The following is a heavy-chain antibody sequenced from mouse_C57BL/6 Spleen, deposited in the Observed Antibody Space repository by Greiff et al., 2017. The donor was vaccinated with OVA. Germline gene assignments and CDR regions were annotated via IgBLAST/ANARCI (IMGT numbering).Heavy chain of an antibody. J-gene: IGHJ2*01. Sequence: EVKLVESGGDLVKPGGSLKLSCAASGFTFSSYGMSWVRQTPDKRLEWVATISSGGSYTYYPDSVKGRFTISRDNAKNTLYLQMSSLKSEDTAMYYYARQDYGSSRPYFDYWGQGTTLTVSS. CDR1: GFTFSSYG. V-gene: IGHV5-6*02. CDR2: ISSGGSYT. CDR3: ARQDYGSSRPYFDY. D-gene: IGHD1-1*01.